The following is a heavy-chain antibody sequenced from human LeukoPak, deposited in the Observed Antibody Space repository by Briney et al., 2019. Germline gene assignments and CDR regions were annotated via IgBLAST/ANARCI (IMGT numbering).Heavy chain of an antibody. CDR2: IGPVGDT. CDR3: AKCGNSGCHLIDY. D-gene: IGHD5-12*01. V-gene: IGHV3-13*01. J-gene: IGHJ4*02. Sequence: GGSLRLSCEASGFTFGDYDMSWVRQASRKGLEWVASIGPVGDTLYLASVKGRFTISRDNSKSTLYLQMDSLRAEDTAVYYCAKCGNSGCHLIDYWGQGTLVTVSS. CDR1: GFTFGDYD.